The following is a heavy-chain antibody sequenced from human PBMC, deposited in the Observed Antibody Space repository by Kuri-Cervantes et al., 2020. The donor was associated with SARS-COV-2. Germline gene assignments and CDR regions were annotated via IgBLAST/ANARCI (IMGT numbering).Heavy chain of an antibody. D-gene: IGHD3-9*01. CDR1: GFTFSSYG. CDR2: ISYDGSNK. J-gene: IGHJ6*02. Sequence: GGFLRLSFEPSGFTFSSYGMHWVRQAPGKGLEWVAVISYDGSNKNYSDSVKGRFTISRDNSKNTLYLQMNSMRARETAVYYCAKDVGYFGGMDVWGQGTTVTVSS. V-gene: IGHV3-30*18. CDR3: AKDVGYFGGMDV.